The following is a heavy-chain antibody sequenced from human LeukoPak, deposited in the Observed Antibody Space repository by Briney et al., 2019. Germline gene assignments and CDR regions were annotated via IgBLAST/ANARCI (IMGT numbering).Heavy chain of an antibody. CDR2: VYYSGST. CDR3: ASQPHRDYFFMHV. Sequence: PSETLSLTCTVSNGSLTSSSYYWGWIRQPPGKELEWIGSVYYSGSTYYNPSLKSRVAISVDTSKNFFSLKLSSVTAADTAVYYCASQPHRDYFFMHVWGKGTAVTVSS. CDR1: NGSLTSSSYY. J-gene: IGHJ6*03. V-gene: IGHV4-39*02. D-gene: IGHD2-2*01.